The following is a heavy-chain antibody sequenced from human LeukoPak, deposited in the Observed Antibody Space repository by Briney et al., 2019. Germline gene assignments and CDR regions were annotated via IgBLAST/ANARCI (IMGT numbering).Heavy chain of an antibody. CDR3: ARDQMAGYSSGWYPFDY. Sequence: GGSLRLSCATSGFTFNDYWMNWVRQAPGKGREWVANIKQDGSEKYYVDSVKGRFTISRDNAKKSLYLQMNSLRVEDTAVYYCARDQMAGYSSGWYPFDYWGQGTLVTVSS. CDR2: IKQDGSEK. CDR1: GFTFNDYW. J-gene: IGHJ4*02. D-gene: IGHD6-19*01. V-gene: IGHV3-7*03.